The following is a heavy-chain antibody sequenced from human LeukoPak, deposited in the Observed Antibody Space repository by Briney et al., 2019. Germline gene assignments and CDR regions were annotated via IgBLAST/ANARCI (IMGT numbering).Heavy chain of an antibody. J-gene: IGHJ4*02. Sequence: GGSLRLSCAASGFTFSSYVMHWVRQAPGKGLEWVAVISYDGSSKYYADSVKGRFTISRDNSKYTLYLQMNSLRAEDTAVYYCAGGSSWLRASDYWGQGTLVTVSS. V-gene: IGHV3-30-3*01. CDR3: AGGSSWLRASDY. D-gene: IGHD6-13*01. CDR2: ISYDGSSK. CDR1: GFTFSSYV.